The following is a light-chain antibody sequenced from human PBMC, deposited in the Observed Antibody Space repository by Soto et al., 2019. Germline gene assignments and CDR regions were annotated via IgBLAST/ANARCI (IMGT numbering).Light chain of an antibody. V-gene: IGKV3-20*01. J-gene: IGKJ2*01. CDR2: GAS. CDR1: QSLSSSY. Sequence: EIVLTQSPGTLSLSPGERVTLSCRASQSLSSSYLAWYQQKPGQAPRLLIYGASSRATGIPDRFSGSGSGTDFSLAISRVEPEDFAVYYCQQYGSSPPYTFGQGTKLEIK. CDR3: QQYGSSPPYT.